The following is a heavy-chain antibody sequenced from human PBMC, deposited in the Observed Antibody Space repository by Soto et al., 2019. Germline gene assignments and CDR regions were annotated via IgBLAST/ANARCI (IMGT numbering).Heavy chain of an antibody. CDR2: ISGYNGNT. CDR1: GYTFTIYG. D-gene: IGHD1-1*01. CDR3: ARESQTTYYYYGMDV. J-gene: IGHJ6*02. Sequence: QVQVVQSGDEVKKPGASVKVSCKASGYTFTIYGFSWVRQAPGQGLEWMGWISGYNGNTKYAEKFQGRVTMTTDTATNTAHMEPRSLRSDERAVYYCARESQTTYYYYGMDVWGQGAAVTVSS. V-gene: IGHV1-18*01.